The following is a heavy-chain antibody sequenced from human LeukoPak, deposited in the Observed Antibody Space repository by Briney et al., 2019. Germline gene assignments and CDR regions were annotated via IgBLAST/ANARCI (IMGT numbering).Heavy chain of an antibody. CDR2: IIPILGIA. CDR3: ARDLRSGQYDSSGYYYYYYYMDV. V-gene: IGHV1-69*04. J-gene: IGHJ6*03. Sequence: ASVKVSCKASGGTFSSYTISWVRQAPGQGLEWMGRIIPILGIANYAQKFQGRVTITADKSTSTAYMELSSLRSEDTAVYYCARDLRSGQYDSSGYYYYYYYMDVWGKGTTVTVSS. D-gene: IGHD3-22*01. CDR1: GGTFSSYT.